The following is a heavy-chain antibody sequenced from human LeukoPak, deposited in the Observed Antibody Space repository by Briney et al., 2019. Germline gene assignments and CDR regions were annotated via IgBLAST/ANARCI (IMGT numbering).Heavy chain of an antibody. CDR2: MNPNSGNT. Sequence: ASVKVSCKASGYTFTSYDINWVRQATGQGLEWMGWMNPNSGNTGYAQEFQGRVTITRNISITTAYMELSSLRSDDTAVYYCARGEGWSDYYRSLAYWGQGTLVTVSS. D-gene: IGHD3-3*01. J-gene: IGHJ4*02. CDR3: ARGEGWSDYYRSLAY. V-gene: IGHV1-8*03. CDR1: GYTFTSYD.